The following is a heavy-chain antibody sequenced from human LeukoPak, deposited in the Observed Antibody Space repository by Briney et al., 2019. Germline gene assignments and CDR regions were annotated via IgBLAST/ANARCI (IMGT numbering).Heavy chain of an antibody. V-gene: IGHV1-2*02. CDR2: INPNSGGT. D-gene: IGHD6-13*01. J-gene: IGHJ4*02. CDR1: GYSFTGYY. CDR3: ARDGPLPMLAAAGDDY. Sequence: GASVKVSCKASGYSFTGYYMHWVRQAPGQGLEWMGWINPNSGGTNYAQKFQGRVTMTRDTSISTAYMELSRLRSDDTAVYYCARDGPLPMLAAAGDDYWGQGTLVTVSS.